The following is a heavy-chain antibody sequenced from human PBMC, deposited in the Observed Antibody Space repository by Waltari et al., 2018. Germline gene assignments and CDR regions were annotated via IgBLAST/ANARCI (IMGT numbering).Heavy chain of an antibody. V-gene: IGHV3-66*02. CDR1: GFTVSSNY. Sequence: EVQLVESGGGLFQPGGSLRLSCAASGFTVSSNYMSWVRQAPGKGLEWVAIIYSGGSTYYAHSGKGRFTNSRDKAKNTLYLQVNSLRDEDTAVYYCVREGLQGTYYYMDVWGKGTTVTVSS. CDR2: IYSGGST. CDR3: VREGLQGTYYYMDV. J-gene: IGHJ6*03. D-gene: IGHD1-1*01.